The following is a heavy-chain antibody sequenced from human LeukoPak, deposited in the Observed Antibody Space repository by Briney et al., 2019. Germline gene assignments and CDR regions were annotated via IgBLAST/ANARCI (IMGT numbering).Heavy chain of an antibody. Sequence: SVKVSCKASGGTFSSYAISWVRQAPGQGLEWMGGIIPIFGTANYAQKFQGRVTITADEATSTAYMELSSLRSEDTAVYYCARVSYYYDSSGYYKFDYWGQGTLVTVSS. J-gene: IGHJ4*02. CDR1: GGTFSSYA. D-gene: IGHD3-22*01. CDR3: ARVSYYYDSSGYYKFDY. V-gene: IGHV1-69*13. CDR2: IIPIFGTA.